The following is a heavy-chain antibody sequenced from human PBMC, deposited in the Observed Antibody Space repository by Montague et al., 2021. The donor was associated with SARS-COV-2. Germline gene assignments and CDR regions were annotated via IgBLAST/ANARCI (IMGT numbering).Heavy chain of an antibody. Sequence: SLRLSCAASGFTFSTYAMSWVRQAPGKGLEWVSTVSSIGGSTFYADSVEGRFTVSRDNSKNTLYLQMNSLRAEDTAVYYCAKDLEQWLVGRDYFDYWGQGTLVTVSS. CDR3: AKDLEQWLVGRDYFDY. CDR1: GFTFSTYA. V-gene: IGHV3-23*01. CDR2: VSSIGGST. J-gene: IGHJ4*02. D-gene: IGHD6-19*01.